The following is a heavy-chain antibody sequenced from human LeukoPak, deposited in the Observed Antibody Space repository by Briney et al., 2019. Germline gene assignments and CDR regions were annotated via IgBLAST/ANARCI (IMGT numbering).Heavy chain of an antibody. V-gene: IGHV1-69*05. CDR2: IIPIFGTA. CDR3: ARDQAGRFLEWLPPYNWFDP. J-gene: IGHJ5*02. Sequence: SVKVSCKASGGTFSSYAISWVRQAPGQGLEWMGGIIPIFGTANYAQKFQGRVTITTDESTSTAYMELSSLRSEDTAVYYCARDQAGRFLEWLPPYNWFDPWGQGTLVTASS. D-gene: IGHD3-3*01. CDR1: GGTFSSYA.